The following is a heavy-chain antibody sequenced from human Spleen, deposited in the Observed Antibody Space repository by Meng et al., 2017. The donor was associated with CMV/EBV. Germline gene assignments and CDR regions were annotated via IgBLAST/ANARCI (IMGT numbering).Heavy chain of an antibody. CDR3: SLGYCSSTSCFDAFDI. CDR1: GYTFTDYY. V-gene: IGHV1-2*02. CDR2: INPNNGAT. Sequence: ASVKVSCKASGYTFTDYYFHWVRQAPGRGLEWMGWINPNNGATRYAQDFQGRVTMTRDTSITTAYMELSRLRSDDTAVYYCSLGYCSSTSCFDAFDIWGQGTMVTVSS. D-gene: IGHD2-2*01. J-gene: IGHJ3*02.